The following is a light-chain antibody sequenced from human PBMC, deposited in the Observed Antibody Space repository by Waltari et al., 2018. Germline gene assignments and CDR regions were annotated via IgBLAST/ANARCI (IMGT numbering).Light chain of an antibody. J-gene: IGKJ5*01. CDR2: AGS. Sequence: QLTQSPSFLSASVGDRVTIACRASRGISSYLAWYQQKPGKAPRRLSYAGSTLHSGVPSRFSGSGSGTEVTLTISSLQPEDFATYYCQEVNSYPSITFGQGTRLE. V-gene: IGKV1-9*01. CDR1: RGISSY. CDR3: QEVNSYPSIT.